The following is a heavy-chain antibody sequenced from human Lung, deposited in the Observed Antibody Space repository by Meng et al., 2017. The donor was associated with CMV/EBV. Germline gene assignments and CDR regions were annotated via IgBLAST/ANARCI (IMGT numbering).Heavy chain of an antibody. CDR2: INVYNGRR. CDR1: GYTFTSYV. D-gene: IGHD2-2*01. CDR3: ARERGYCSMIDCYKDGMDV. J-gene: IGHJ6*02. V-gene: IGHV1-18*01. Sequence: ASXXVSCKASGYTFTSYVISWARQAPGQGLEWIGWINVYNGRRDYAQSFKDRVTMTTDTSTSKAHMDLKSLRSDDTATYYCARERGYCSMIDCYKDGMDVWGQWTTVTVTS.